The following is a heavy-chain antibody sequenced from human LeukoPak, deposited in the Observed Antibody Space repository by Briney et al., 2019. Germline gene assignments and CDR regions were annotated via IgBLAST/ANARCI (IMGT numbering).Heavy chain of an antibody. CDR3: ARERTDTSMDY. D-gene: IGHD5-18*01. Sequence: PSETLSLTCTVSGGSISSGSYYWTWIRQPAGTGLEWIGRIYTSGSTNHNPSLKSRVTISLDTSKNQFSLKLISVTAADTAVYSCARERTDTSMDYWGQGTLVTVSS. CDR1: GGSISSGSYY. V-gene: IGHV4-61*02. CDR2: IYTSGST. J-gene: IGHJ4*02.